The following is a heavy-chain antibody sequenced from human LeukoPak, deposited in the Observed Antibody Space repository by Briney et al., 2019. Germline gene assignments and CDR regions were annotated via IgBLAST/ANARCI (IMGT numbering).Heavy chain of an antibody. CDR3: ASVTMVVSRSEAGSFDI. D-gene: IGHD5/OR15-5a*01. CDR1: GGTFRSYG. V-gene: IGHV1-69*05. Sequence: ASVKVSCKASGGTFRSYGITWVRQPPGQGLEWMGGIIPMFGTGNYAQKLQGRVTITTDESTRTAYMDLSSLRSEDTAVYYCASVTMVVSRSEAGSFDIWGQGTLVTVSS. J-gene: IGHJ3*02. CDR2: IIPMFGTG.